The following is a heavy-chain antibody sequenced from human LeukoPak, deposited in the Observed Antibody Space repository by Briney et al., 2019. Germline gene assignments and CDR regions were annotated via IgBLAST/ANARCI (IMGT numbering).Heavy chain of an antibody. CDR2: INHGGST. Sequence: SETLSLTCAVYGGSFSGYYWSWIRQPPGKGLEWIGEINHGGSTNYNPSLKSRVTISVDTSKNQFSLKLSSVTAADTAVYYCARDFAGCESHLTVTTQCYFDYWGQGTLVTVSS. V-gene: IGHV4-34*01. J-gene: IGHJ4*02. D-gene: IGHD4-17*01. CDR3: ARDFAGCESHLTVTTQCYFDY. CDR1: GGSFSGYY.